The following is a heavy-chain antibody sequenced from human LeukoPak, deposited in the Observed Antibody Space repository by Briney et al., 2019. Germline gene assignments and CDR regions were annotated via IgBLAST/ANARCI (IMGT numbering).Heavy chain of an antibody. CDR1: GFTFSSYG. J-gene: IGHJ3*02. Sequence: ARSLSLSCAASGFTFSSYGMHWVRQAPGKGLEWVAVIWYDGSNKYYGDSVKSRFTISRDNSRNTLYLQMTSRRAEDTDVYYCARVLWFGEVLKGDAFDIWGQGTMVTVSS. V-gene: IGHV3-33*01. D-gene: IGHD3-10*01. CDR3: ARVLWFGEVLKGDAFDI. CDR2: IWYDGSNK.